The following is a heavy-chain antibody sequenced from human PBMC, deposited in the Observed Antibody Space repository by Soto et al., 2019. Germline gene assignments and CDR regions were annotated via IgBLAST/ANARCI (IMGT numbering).Heavy chain of an antibody. Sequence: QVQLVQSGAEVKKPGSSVKVSCKASGGTFSSYAISWVRQAPGQGLEWMGGIIPIFGKANYAQKFQGRVTITADESTRTAYMELSRLGSEDTAVYYCGRGGGVIVTASYCFDYWGQGTLVTVSS. CDR2: IIPIFGKA. V-gene: IGHV1-69*12. J-gene: IGHJ4*02. CDR3: GRGGGVIVTASYCFDY. D-gene: IGHD3-16*02. CDR1: GGTFSSYA.